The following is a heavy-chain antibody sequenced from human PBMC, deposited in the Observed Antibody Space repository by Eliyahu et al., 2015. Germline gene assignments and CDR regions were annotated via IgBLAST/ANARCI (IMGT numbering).Heavy chain of an antibody. CDR1: GGSFSGYY. D-gene: IGHD6-19*01. CDR2: INHSGST. J-gene: IGHJ3*02. Sequence: QVQLQQWGAGLLKPSEXLSLTCAVYGGSFSGYYWSWIRQPPGKGLEWIGEINHSGSTNYNPSLKSRVTISVDTSKNQFSLKLSSVTAADTAVYYCARGGPGWWLVRAFDIWGQGTMVTVSS. CDR3: ARGGPGWWLVRAFDI. V-gene: IGHV4-34*01.